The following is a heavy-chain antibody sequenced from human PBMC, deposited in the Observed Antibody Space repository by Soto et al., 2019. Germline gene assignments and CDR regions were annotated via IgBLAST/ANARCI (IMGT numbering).Heavy chain of an antibody. CDR1: GGSISSSNW. V-gene: IGHV4-4*02. CDR2: IYHSGST. CDR3: ASSLSWNWFDP. D-gene: IGHD6-13*01. J-gene: IGHJ5*02. Sequence: SETLALTCALSGGSISSSNWWSWVRQPPGKGLEWIGEIYHSGSTNYNPSLKSRVTISVDKSKNQFSLKLNSVTAADTAVYYCASSLSWNWFDPWGQGTLVTVSS.